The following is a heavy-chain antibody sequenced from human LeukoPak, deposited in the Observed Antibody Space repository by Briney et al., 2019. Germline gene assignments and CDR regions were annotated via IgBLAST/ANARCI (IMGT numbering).Heavy chain of an antibody. V-gene: IGHV4-34*01. CDR2: INRSGST. D-gene: IGHD3-10*01. CDR1: GGSFSGYF. J-gene: IGHJ4*02. Sequence: SETLSLTCAVYGGSFSGYFWSWIRQPPGKGLEWIGEINRSGSTTYNPSLRSRVTISVDTSKNQFSLKLNSVTAADTAVYYCARFGTYWGQGILVTVSS. CDR3: ARFGTY.